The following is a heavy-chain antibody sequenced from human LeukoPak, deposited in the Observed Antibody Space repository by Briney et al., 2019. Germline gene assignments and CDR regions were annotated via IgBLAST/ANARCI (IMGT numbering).Heavy chain of an antibody. CDR2: IWYDGSNK. CDR1: GFTFSSYG. CDR3: AKSPVYNSGWYLDY. V-gene: IGHV3-33*06. J-gene: IGHJ4*02. D-gene: IGHD6-19*01. Sequence: GGSLRLSCAASGFTFSSYGMHWVRQAPGKGLEWVAVIWYDGSNKYYADSVKGRFTISRDNSKNTLYLQMNSLRAGDTAVYYCAKSPVYNSGWYLDYWGQGTLVTVSS.